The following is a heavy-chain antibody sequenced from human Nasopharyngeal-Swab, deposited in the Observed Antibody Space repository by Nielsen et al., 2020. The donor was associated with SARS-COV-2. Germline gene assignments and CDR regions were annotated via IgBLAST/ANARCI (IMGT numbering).Heavy chain of an antibody. CDR1: GFAFDRYS. D-gene: IGHD5/OR15-5a*01. J-gene: IGHJ2*01. V-gene: IGHV3-48*02. Sequence: GESLKISCAASGFAFDRYSMNWVRQAPGKGLEWISYITSDLNTIYYADSVKGRFSISRDNARNSPFLQMNSLRHEDTAVYYCARSVRWFFDVWGRGALVTVSS. CDR3: ARSVRWFFDV. CDR2: ITSDLNTI.